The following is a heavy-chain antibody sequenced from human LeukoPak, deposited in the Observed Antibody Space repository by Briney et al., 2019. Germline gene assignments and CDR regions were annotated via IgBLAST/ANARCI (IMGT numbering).Heavy chain of an antibody. CDR1: GGSISNYY. V-gene: IGHV4-59*05. CDR3: ARLAARGSSSYYYYYYGMDV. CDR2: IYYSGST. Sequence: SETLSLTCTVSGGSISNYYWSWIRQPPGKGLEWIGSIYYSGSTYYNPSLKSRVTISVDTSKSQFSLKLSSVTAADTAVYYCARLAARGSSSYYYYYYGMDVWGQGTTVTVSS. D-gene: IGHD6-6*01. J-gene: IGHJ6*02.